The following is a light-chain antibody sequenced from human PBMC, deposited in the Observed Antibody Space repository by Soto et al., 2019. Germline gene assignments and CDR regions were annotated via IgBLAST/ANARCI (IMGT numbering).Light chain of an antibody. Sequence: QSVLTQPPSVSAAPGQKVTISCSGSSSNIGNNYVNRYQQLPGTAPKLLIYDNDKRPSGIPDRFSGSKSGTSATLGITGLQTGDEADYYCGTWDFSLSGGVFGGGTKLTVL. CDR1: SSNIGNNY. CDR3: GTWDFSLSGGV. V-gene: IGLV1-51*01. CDR2: DND. J-gene: IGLJ3*02.